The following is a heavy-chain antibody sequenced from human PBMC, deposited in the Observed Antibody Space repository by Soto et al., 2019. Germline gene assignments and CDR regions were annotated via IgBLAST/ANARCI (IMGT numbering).Heavy chain of an antibody. V-gene: IGHV3-9*01. Sequence: PVGSLRLSCAASGFTFDDYAMHWVRQAPGKGLEWVSGISWNSGSIGYADSVKGRFTISRDNAKNSLYLQMNSLRAEDTALYYCAKESSYSSSWFDYWGQGTLVTVSS. CDR1: GFTFDDYA. CDR2: ISWNSGSI. D-gene: IGHD6-13*01. CDR3: AKESSYSSSWFDY. J-gene: IGHJ4*02.